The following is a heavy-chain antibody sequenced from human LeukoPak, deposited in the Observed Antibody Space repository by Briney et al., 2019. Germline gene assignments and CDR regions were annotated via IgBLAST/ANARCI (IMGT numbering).Heavy chain of an antibody. CDR2: IYYSGST. V-gene: IGHV4-59*01. CDR1: GGSIGSYY. Sequence: KPSETLSLTCTVSGGSIGSYYWSWIRQPPGKGLEWIGYIYYSGSTNYNPSLKSRVTISVDTSKNQFSLKLSSVTAADTAVYYCARDRGTVTLNYWGQGTLVTVSS. J-gene: IGHJ4*02. D-gene: IGHD4-11*01. CDR3: ARDRGTVTLNY.